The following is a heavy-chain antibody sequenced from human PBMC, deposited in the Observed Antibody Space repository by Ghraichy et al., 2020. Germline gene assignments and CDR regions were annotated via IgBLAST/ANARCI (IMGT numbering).Heavy chain of an antibody. CDR3: ATGGVAGLDS. Sequence: SETLSLTCDVSGVSISSGGYSWTWIRQPPGKGLEWIGHIYYSGSTYYNTSLKSRLSISLDTSKSQLTLRLTSMTAADTAVYYCATGGVAGLDSWGQGTLVTVSS. V-gene: IGHV4-30-4*07. CDR1: GVSISSGGYS. J-gene: IGHJ4*02. CDR2: IYYSGST. D-gene: IGHD6-13*01.